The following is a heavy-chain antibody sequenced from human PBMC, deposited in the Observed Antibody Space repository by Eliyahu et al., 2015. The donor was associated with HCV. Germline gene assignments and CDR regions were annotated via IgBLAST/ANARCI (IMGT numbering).Heavy chain of an antibody. CDR2: IXYDGSNK. CDR3: ARXLTYSISSGVLGY. J-gene: IGHJ4*02. V-gene: IGHV3-30-3*01. Sequence: VRQAPGKGLEWVAVIXYDGSNKYYADSVKGRFTISRDNSKNTLYLXMNSLRAEXTAVYYCARXLTYSISSGVLGYWGQGXLVTVSS. D-gene: IGHD6-6*01.